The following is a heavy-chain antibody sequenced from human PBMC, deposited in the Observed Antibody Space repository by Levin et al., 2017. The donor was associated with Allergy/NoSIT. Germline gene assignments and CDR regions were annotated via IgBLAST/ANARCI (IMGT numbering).Heavy chain of an antibody. J-gene: IGHJ6*02. D-gene: IGHD1-26*01. CDR3: ARGLLSDYGMDV. CDR1: GFPFSDPY. CDR2: TRNKANSYTT. V-gene: IGHV3-72*01. Sequence: LSLPCAASGFPFSDPYMDWVRQAPGTGLEWVGRTRNKANSYTTEYAASVKGRFTISRDDSKNSLYLQMNSLKTEDTAVYYCARGLLSDYGMDVWGQGTTVTISS.